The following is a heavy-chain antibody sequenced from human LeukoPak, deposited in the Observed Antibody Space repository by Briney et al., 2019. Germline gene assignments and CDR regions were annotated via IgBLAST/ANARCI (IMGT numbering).Heavy chain of an antibody. D-gene: IGHD2-2*01. CDR1: GGSISTYY. CDR2: IYYSGST. Sequence: SSETLSLTCTVSGGSISTYYWTWIRQPPGKELEWIGYIYYSGSTNYNPSLKSRVTISVDTSKNQFSLKLRSVTAADTAVYYCAREDAQEGTNAFDIWGQGTLVTVSS. CDR3: AREDAQEGTNAFDI. V-gene: IGHV4-59*01. J-gene: IGHJ3*02.